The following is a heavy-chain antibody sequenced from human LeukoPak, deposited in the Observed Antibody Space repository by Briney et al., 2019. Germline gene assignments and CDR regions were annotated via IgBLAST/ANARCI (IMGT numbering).Heavy chain of an antibody. CDR3: ARRHAALIVVSDGFDI. CDR1: GYSFTCYL. Sequence: GESLKISCQGSGYSFTCYLIGWVRQMPGKGMEWVGIIYPGDSDSRYSPSFQGQVIISADKAIDTAYLQWSSLKASDTAIYYCARRHAALIVVSDGFDIWGQGTVVTVSS. J-gene: IGHJ3*02. V-gene: IGHV5-51*01. D-gene: IGHD3-22*01. CDR2: IYPGDSDS.